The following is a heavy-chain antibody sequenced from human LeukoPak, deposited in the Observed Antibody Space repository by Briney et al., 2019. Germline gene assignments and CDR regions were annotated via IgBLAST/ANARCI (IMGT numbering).Heavy chain of an antibody. CDR3: ANNYYDSSGGDY. CDR1: GASFSGYY. J-gene: IGHJ4*02. D-gene: IGHD3-22*01. CDR2: INHSGST. Sequence: NPSETLSLTCAVYGASFSGYYWSWSRQPPGKGLEWIGEINHSGSTNYNPSLKSRVTISVDTSKNQFSLKLSSVTAADTAVYYWANNYYDSSGGDYWGQGTLVTVSS. V-gene: IGHV4-34*01.